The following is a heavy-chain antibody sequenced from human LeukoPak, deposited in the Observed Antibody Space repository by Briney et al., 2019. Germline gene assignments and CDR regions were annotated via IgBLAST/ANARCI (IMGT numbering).Heavy chain of an antibody. CDR3: ARDKDVGATLLDY. V-gene: IGHV3-7*01. CDR1: GFTFSNYW. Sequence: GGSLRLACAASGFTFSNYWMSWVRQTPGKGLEWVANIKQDGSEKYYVDSVKGRFTISRDNAKNSLYLHMNSLRTEDTAVYYCARDKDVGATLLDYWGQGTLVTVSS. J-gene: IGHJ4*02. D-gene: IGHD1-26*01. CDR2: IKQDGSEK.